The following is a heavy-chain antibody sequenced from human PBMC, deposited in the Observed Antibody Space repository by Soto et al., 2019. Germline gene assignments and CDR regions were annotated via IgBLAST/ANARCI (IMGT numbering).Heavy chain of an antibody. CDR3: ARVLLHTLVVPDFDY. Sequence: QVLLVQSGAEAKKPAASLKVSCKASGYTFLTYGLTWVRQAPGEGRVWMGWISSYNGITNYARQFQGRVTMTADTSTNTGYMELRDVSSDDTAVYFCARVLLHTLVVPDFDYWGQGTLATVSS. J-gene: IGHJ4*02. CDR1: GYTFLTYG. V-gene: IGHV1-18*01. CDR2: ISSYNGIT. D-gene: IGHD2-8*02.